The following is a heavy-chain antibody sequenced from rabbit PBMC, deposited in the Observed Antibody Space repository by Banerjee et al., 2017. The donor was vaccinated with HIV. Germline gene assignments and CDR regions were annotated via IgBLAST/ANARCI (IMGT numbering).Heavy chain of an antibody. D-gene: IGHD4-1*01. CDR2: IYAGSSGST. Sequence: QEQLVESGGGLVQPEGSLTLTCKASGFDFSSDAMCWVRQAPGKGLEWIACIYAGSSGSTYYASWPKGRFTLSKTSSTTVTLQMTSLTAADTATYFCARDLAGVIGWNFGLWGPGTLVTVS. V-gene: IGHV1S45*01. CDR3: ARDLAGVIGWNFGL. CDR1: GFDFSSDA. J-gene: IGHJ4*01.